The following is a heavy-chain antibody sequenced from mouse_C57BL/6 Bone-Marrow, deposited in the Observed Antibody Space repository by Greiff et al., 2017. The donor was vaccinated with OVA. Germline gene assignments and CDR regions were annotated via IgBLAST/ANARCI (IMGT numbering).Heavy chain of an antibody. Sequence: LVESGAELASPGASVTLSCKASGYTFTDHIMNWVKKRPGQGLEWIGRIYPVSGETNYNEKFKGKATFTADTSSNTAYMQLSSLTTEDSAIYYCARTPYYSLDYWGQGTTLTVSS. CDR1: GYTFTDHI. D-gene: IGHD2-12*01. J-gene: IGHJ2*01. V-gene: IGHV1-11*01. CDR2: IYPVSGET. CDR3: ARTPYYSLDY.